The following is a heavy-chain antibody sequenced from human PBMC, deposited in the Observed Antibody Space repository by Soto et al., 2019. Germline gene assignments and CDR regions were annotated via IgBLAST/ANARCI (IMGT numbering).Heavy chain of an antibody. V-gene: IGHV3-15*01. Sequence: GGSLRLSCAASGFTFSNAWMSWVRQVPGKGLEWVGRIKSKTDGGTTDYAAPVKGRFTISRDDSKNTLYLQMNSLKTEDTAVYYCRNDYYYYGMDVWGQGTTVTVSS. CDR1: GFTFSNAW. CDR3: RNDYYYYGMDV. J-gene: IGHJ6*02. CDR2: IKSKTDGGTT.